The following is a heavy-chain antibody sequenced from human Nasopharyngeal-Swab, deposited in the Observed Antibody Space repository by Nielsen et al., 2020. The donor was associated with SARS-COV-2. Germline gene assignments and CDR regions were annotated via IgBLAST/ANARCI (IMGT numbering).Heavy chain of an antibody. CDR2: IYGGGFVT. J-gene: IGHJ4*02. V-gene: IGHV3-23*03. CDR3: ASARGSFDY. Sequence: WIRQPPGKGLEWVALIYGGGFVTQYVDSVKGRFTVSRDDSRGTLSLQMNSLRVDDTAVYYCASARGSFDYWGQGAVVTVSS.